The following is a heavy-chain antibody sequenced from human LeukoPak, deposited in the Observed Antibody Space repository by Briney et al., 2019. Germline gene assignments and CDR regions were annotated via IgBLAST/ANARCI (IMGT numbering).Heavy chain of an antibody. D-gene: IGHD3-10*01. CDR1: GFTFSIYS. Sequence: GGSLRLSCAASGFTFSIYSMNWVRQAPGKGLEWVSAISGSGGSTYYADSVKGRFTISRDNSKNTLYLQMNSLRAEDTAVYYCAKDESYYYGSGSYYFHYFDYWGQGTLVTVSS. V-gene: IGHV3-23*01. J-gene: IGHJ4*02. CDR3: AKDESYYYGSGSYYFHYFDY. CDR2: ISGSGGST.